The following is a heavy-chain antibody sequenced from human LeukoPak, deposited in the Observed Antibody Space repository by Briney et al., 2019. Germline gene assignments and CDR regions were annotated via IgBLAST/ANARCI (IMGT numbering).Heavy chain of an antibody. J-gene: IGHJ5*02. CDR3: ARGGKLEPTALAS. CDR2: ISSSSSYI. D-gene: IGHD2-21*02. V-gene: IGHV3-21*01. CDR1: GFTFSSYS. Sequence: PGGSLRLSCAASGFTFSSYSMNCVRQAPGKGLEWVSSISSSSSYIYYADSVKGRSTISRDNANRMLSLHINSLRVEDSAIYYCARGGKLEPTALASWGQGSLVTVSS.